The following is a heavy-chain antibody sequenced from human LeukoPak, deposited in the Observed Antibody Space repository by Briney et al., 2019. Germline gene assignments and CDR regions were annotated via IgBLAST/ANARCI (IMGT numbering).Heavy chain of an antibody. Sequence: PGGSLRLSCIASGFTFTNFAMNWVRQAPGKWLEWVSAVSGGSENAHYADSVRGRFTISRDNLKNMVFLQMSNLRVEDTATYDCVKGSGFQLPTPRDTWGLGTLVSVSS. V-gene: IGHV3-23*01. CDR1: GFTFTNFA. J-gene: IGHJ5*02. CDR2: VSGGSENA. D-gene: IGHD2-21*01. CDR3: VKGSGFQLPTPRDT.